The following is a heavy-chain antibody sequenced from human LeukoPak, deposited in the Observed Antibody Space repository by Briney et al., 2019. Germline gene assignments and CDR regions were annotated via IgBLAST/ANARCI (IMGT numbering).Heavy chain of an antibody. V-gene: IGHV4-59*01. CDR3: ARENDRYGRIDY. CDR2: VSYSGST. D-gene: IGHD5-18*01. Sequence: SETLSLTCTVSGGSISSYYWSWVRQPPGKGLEWIGYVSYSGSTDYNPSLKGRVIISIDTSKNQFSLRLSSVTAADTAVYYCARENDRYGRIDYWGQGTQVTVSS. CDR1: GGSISSYY. J-gene: IGHJ4*02.